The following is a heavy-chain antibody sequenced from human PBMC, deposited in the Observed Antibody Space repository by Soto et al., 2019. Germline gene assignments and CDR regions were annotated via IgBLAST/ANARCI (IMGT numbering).Heavy chain of an antibody. D-gene: IGHD3-3*01. Sequence: QVQVVQSGAEVKKPGSSVKVSCKVSGGIFTNNAISWVRQAPGQGLEWLGVVIPLFDTAYYAQIFRGRLRTSADGATSTTYMALSGLTSADPAVYFCATVGQNDGYNFYHGMDVWGQGTTITIS. CDR3: ATVGQNDGYNFYHGMDV. J-gene: IGHJ6*02. V-gene: IGHV1-69*01. CDR2: VIPLFDTA. CDR1: GGIFTNNA.